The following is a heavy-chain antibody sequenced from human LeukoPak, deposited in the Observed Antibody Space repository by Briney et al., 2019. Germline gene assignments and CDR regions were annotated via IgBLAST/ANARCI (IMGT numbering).Heavy chain of an antibody. CDR3: ARDGYNSYYYGMDV. CDR1: GGSISSGGYS. D-gene: IGHD5-24*01. Sequence: SQTLSLTCAVSGGSISSGGYSWSWIRQPPGKGLEWIGYIYHSGSTNYNPSLKSRVTISVDTSKNQFSLKLSSVTAADTAVYYCARDGYNSYYYGMDVWGQGTTVTVSS. J-gene: IGHJ6*02. V-gene: IGHV4-30-2*01. CDR2: IYHSGST.